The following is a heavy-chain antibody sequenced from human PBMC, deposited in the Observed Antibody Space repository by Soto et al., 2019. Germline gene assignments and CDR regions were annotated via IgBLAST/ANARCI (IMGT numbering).Heavy chain of an antibody. CDR1: GFTFNSYW. D-gene: IGHD6-19*01. V-gene: IGHV3-7*03. J-gene: IGHJ6*02. CDR3: ARGGLHSSGCEYYYYYYGLDV. CDR2: VQQDGSEK. Sequence: EGQLVESGGGLVQPGESLRLSCAGSGFTFNSYWMSWVRQAPGKGLEWVAKVQQDGSEKYYVDSVKGRFTISRDNARNSVYLQMNSLRVEDTAVYYCARGGLHSSGCEYYYYYYGLDVWGQGTTVTVAS.